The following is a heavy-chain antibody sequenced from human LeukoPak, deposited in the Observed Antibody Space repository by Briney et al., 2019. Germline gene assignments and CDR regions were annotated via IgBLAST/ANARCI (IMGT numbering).Heavy chain of an antibody. D-gene: IGHD1-26*01. CDR3: ATERYFKHGRQFDY. CDR1: GYIFTSYY. CDR2: FDPEDGET. Sequence: ASVKLSCKASGYIFTSYYLHWVRQAPGKGLEWMGGFDPEDGETIYAQKFQGRVTMTEDTSTDTAYMELSSLRSEDTAVYYCATERYFKHGRQFDYWGQGTLVTVSS. J-gene: IGHJ4*02. V-gene: IGHV1-24*01.